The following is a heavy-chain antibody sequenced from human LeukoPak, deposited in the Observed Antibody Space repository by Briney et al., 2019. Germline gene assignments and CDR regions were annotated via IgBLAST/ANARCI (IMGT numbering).Heavy chain of an antibody. CDR1: GFPFSSHE. J-gene: IGHJ4*02. V-gene: IGHV3-48*03. D-gene: IGHD3-3*01. CDR3: VSGEGLRFVL. Sequence: GGSQRLPCSASGFPFSSHEMNWVRQAPGKGLEWVSGISGSAKTRYYADSMKGRLTISRDNVKNSLDLQMNNLRADDTAVYYCVSGEGLRFVLWGEGPLVTVSS. CDR2: ISGSAKTR.